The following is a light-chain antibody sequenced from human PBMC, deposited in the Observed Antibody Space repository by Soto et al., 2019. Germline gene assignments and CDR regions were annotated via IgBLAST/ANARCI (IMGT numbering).Light chain of an antibody. CDR1: QSVSSSY. V-gene: IGKV3-20*01. J-gene: IGKJ2*01. CDR3: QQYGSAGYT. Sequence: EIVLTQSPGTLSLSPGERATLSCRASQSVSSSYLAWYQQKPGQAHRLLIYGASSRATGIPDRFSGSGSGTDFTLTISRLEPEAFAVYYCQQYGSAGYTFGQGTKLEIK. CDR2: GAS.